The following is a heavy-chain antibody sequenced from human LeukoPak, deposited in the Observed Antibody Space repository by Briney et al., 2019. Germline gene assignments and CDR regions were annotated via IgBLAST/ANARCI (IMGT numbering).Heavy chain of an antibody. Sequence: SVKVSCKASGGTFSSYAISWVRQAPGQGLEWMGGIIPIFGTANYAQKFQGRVTITADESMSTAYMELRSLRSEDTAVFYCARGPPRLNWFDPWGQETLVTVSS. CDR3: ARGPPRLNWFDP. J-gene: IGHJ5*02. V-gene: IGHV1-69*13. CDR2: IIPIFGTA. D-gene: IGHD6-25*01. CDR1: GGTFSSYA.